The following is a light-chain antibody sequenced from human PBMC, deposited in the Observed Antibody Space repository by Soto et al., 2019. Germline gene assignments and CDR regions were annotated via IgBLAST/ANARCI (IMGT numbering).Light chain of an antibody. CDR2: DVS. J-gene: IGKJ4*01. CDR3: QQYNYWPPLT. Sequence: EIVMTQSPATLSVSPGERATLSCRASQSVSSNLAWYQQKPGQAPRLLIYDVSTRATGIPARFSGSGSGTEFTLTINSLQSEDFAVYYCQQYNYWPPLTLGGGTKVEIK. V-gene: IGKV3-15*01. CDR1: QSVSSN.